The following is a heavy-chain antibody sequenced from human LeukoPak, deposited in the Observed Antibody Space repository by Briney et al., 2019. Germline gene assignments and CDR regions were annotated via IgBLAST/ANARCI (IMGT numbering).Heavy chain of an antibody. V-gene: IGHV3-21*01. D-gene: IGHD5-24*01. CDR3: ARDTGDGYAPPNYYYYMDV. CDR1: GFTFTRQS. Sequence: PGGSLRLSCAPSGFTFTRQSMNWVRQALGEGGEWVSSISTSSSYIYYTESEKGQFTISRNNAKNSLYLQMNSLRAEDTAVYYCARDTGDGYAPPNYYYYMDVWGKGTTVTISS. J-gene: IGHJ6*03. CDR2: ISTSSSYI.